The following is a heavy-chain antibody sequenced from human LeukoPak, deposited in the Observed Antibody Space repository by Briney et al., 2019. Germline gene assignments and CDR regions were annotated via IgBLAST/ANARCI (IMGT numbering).Heavy chain of an antibody. CDR1: GFSFSRYS. CDR2: MSSSSYTI. D-gene: IGHD3-10*01. J-gene: IGHJ3*02. CDR3: ARVTEGNDAFDI. V-gene: IGHV3-48*01. Sequence: PGGSLRLSCAASGFSFSRYSMNWVRQAPGKGLEWVSYMSSSSYTIYYADSVKGRFTISRDNARKSLYLQMNGLRAEDTAVYYCARVTEGNDAFDIWGQGTMVTVSS.